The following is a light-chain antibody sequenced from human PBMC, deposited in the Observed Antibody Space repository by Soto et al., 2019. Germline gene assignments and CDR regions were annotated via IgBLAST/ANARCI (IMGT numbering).Light chain of an antibody. CDR3: QHYGSSPPFT. J-gene: IGKJ2*01. CDR2: GAS. CDR1: QTVGSSD. V-gene: IGKV3-20*01. Sequence: EIVLTQSPGSLSLSPGERATLSCRASQTVGSSDLAWYQQKPGQAPRLLIYGASSRATGIPDRFSASGSGTDFTLSISRLEPEDFAVYFCQHYGSSPPFTFDQGTKLEFK.